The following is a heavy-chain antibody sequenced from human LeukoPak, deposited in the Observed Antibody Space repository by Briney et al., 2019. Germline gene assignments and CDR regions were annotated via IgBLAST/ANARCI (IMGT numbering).Heavy chain of an antibody. Sequence: SETLSLTCTVSGGSISTYYWNWIRQPPGKGLEWIGYIFYSGRTSYNPSLKSRVTLSVDTSKNWFSLKLSSVTAADTAVYYCARVEDSSGYYPFDYWGQGTLVTVSS. D-gene: IGHD3-22*01. CDR1: GGSISTYY. J-gene: IGHJ4*02. V-gene: IGHV4-59*12. CDR3: ARVEDSSGYYPFDY. CDR2: IFYSGRT.